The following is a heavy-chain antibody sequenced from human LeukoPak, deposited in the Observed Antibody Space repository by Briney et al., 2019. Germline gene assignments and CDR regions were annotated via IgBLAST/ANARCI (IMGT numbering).Heavy chain of an antibody. J-gene: IGHJ4*02. CDR2: INHSGSA. D-gene: IGHD3-16*02. CDR3: ARDTYYDYVWGSYRYTHFDY. V-gene: IGHV4-34*01. CDR1: GGSFSGYY. Sequence: SETLSLTCAVYGGSFSGYYWSWIRQPPGKGLEWIGEINHSGSANYNPSLKSRVTISVDTSKNQFSLKLSSVTAADTAVYYCARDTYYDYVWGSYRYTHFDYWGQGTLVTVSS.